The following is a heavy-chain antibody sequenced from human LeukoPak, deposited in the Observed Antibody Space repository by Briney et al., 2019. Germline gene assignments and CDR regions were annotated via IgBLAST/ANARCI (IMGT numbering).Heavy chain of an antibody. D-gene: IGHD3-22*01. V-gene: IGHV4-4*02. CDR3: ARGKDSSGYPGAFDI. CDR2: IYHSGST. CDR1: GFTFSSYAM. J-gene: IGHJ3*02. Sequence: PGGSLRLSCAASGFTFSSYAMSWVRQPPGKGLEWIGEIYHSGSTNYNPSLKSRVTISVDKSKNQFSLKLSSVTAADTAVYYCARGKDSSGYPGAFDIWGQGTMVTVSS.